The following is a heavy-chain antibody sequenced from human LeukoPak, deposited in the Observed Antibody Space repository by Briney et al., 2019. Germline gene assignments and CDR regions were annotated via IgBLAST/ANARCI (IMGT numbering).Heavy chain of an antibody. CDR1: GFTVSSNY. V-gene: IGHV3-66*01. Sequence: GGSLRLSCAASGFTVSSNYMSWVRQAPGKGLEWVSVIYSGDNTYYADSVKGRFTISRDISKNTLYLQMNSLRAKDTAVYYCAKDRPTWPIDYWGQGTLVTVSS. J-gene: IGHJ4*02. CDR2: IYSGDNT. CDR3: AKDRPTWPIDY. D-gene: IGHD5-12*01.